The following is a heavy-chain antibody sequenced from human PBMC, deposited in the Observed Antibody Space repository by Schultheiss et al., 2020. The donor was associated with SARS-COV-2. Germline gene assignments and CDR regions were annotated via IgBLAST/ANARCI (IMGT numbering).Heavy chain of an antibody. D-gene: IGHD2-15*01. CDR1: GGSISSGGYY. J-gene: IGHJ4*02. Sequence: SQTLSLTCTVSGGSISSGGYYWSWIRQHPGKGLEWIGHIYYSGSTNYNPSLKSRVTISVDTSKNQFSLKLSSVTAADTAVYYCAREIGCSGGSCYRVFDYWGQGTLVTVSS. CDR3: AREIGCSGGSCYRVFDY. V-gene: IGHV4-31*03. CDR2: IYYSGST.